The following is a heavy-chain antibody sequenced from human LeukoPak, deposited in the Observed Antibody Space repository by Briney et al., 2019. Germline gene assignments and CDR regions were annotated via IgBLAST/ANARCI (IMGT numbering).Heavy chain of an antibody. CDR3: ARRDYRAWSDP. CDR1: GGSISASSHY. D-gene: IGHD2-21*01. V-gene: IGHV4-39*01. CDR2: VYYTGSI. J-gene: IGHJ5*02. Sequence: SETLSLTCSVSGGSISASSHYWAWVCQPPGKGLEWIGSVYYTGSIRYNTSLKSRVTISVDMSKNELFLTLSSVTAAYTAFYYCARRDYRAWSDPWGQGILVTVSP.